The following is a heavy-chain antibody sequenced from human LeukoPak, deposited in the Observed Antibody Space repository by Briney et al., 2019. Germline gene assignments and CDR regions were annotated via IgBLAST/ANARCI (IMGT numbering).Heavy chain of an antibody. Sequence: ASVKVSCKVSGYTLTELSMHWVRQAPGKGLEWMGGFDPEDGETIYAQKFQGRVTMTEDTSTDTAYMELCSLRSEDTAVYYCATGRYCSSTSCYGMLDYWGQGTLVTVSS. D-gene: IGHD2-2*01. J-gene: IGHJ4*02. CDR1: GYTLTELS. CDR3: ATGRYCSSTSCYGMLDY. CDR2: FDPEDGET. V-gene: IGHV1-24*01.